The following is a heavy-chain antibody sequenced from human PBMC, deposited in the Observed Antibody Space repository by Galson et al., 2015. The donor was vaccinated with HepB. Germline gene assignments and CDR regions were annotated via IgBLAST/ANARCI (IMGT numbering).Heavy chain of an antibody. CDR2: IIPILGIA. J-gene: IGHJ5*02. V-gene: IGHV1-69*10. CDR1: GGTFSSYA. Sequence: SVKVSCKASGGTFSSYAISWVRQAPGQGLEWMGGIIPILGIANYAQKFQGRVTITADTSTSTAYMELRSLRSDDTAVYYCARDGLVITTRWFDPWGQGTLVTVSS. D-gene: IGHD3-22*01. CDR3: ARDGLVITTRWFDP.